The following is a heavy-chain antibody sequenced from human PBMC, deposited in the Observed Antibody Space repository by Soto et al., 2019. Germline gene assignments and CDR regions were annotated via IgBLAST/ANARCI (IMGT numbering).Heavy chain of an antibody. CDR1: GLTFSDCY. Sequence: QVQLVESGGGLVKPGGSLRLSCAASGLTFSDCYMNWILQAPGKGLEWVSYISSSGSSINYAGSVKGRFTISRDNAKNSLYLQMNSLRAEDTAMYYCARVRFGEWGYAMDVWGQGTTVTVSS. J-gene: IGHJ6*02. CDR3: ARVRFGEWGYAMDV. D-gene: IGHD3-10*01. V-gene: IGHV3-11*01. CDR2: ISSSGSSI.